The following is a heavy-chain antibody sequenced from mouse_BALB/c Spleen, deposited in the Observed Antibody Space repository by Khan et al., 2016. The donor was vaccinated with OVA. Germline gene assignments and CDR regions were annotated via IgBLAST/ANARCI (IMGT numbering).Heavy chain of an antibody. Sequence: EVELVESGGGLVKPGGSLKLSCAASGFTFSTYAMSWVRQTPEKRLEWVATISSDGDYTYFPDNVTGRFTISRDNAKNTLCLQMTSLRSEDRAMYYCARSPYGNVAYWGQGTLVTVSA. CDR3: ARSPYGNVAY. CDR2: ISSDGDYT. D-gene: IGHD2-1*01. J-gene: IGHJ3*01. V-gene: IGHV5-9-3*01. CDR1: GFTFSTYA.